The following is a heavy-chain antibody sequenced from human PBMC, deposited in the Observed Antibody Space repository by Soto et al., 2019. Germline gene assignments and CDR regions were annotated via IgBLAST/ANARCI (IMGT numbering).Heavy chain of an antibody. Sequence: QVQLVQSGAEVKKPGSSVKVSCKASGGTFSSYTINWVRQAPGQGLEWMGGIIPIFDTANYAQKFQGRVTITADESTSTSYTEVSSLRSEDTDVYYCARNGTLTGYSYDMDVWGQGTTVTVSS. CDR3: ARNGTLTGYSYDMDV. J-gene: IGHJ6*02. CDR2: IIPIFDTA. V-gene: IGHV1-69*01. CDR1: GGTFSSYT. D-gene: IGHD1-1*01.